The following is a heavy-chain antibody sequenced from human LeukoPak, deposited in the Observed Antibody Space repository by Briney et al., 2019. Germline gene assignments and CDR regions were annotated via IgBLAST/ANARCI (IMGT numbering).Heavy chain of an antibody. J-gene: IGHJ4*02. CDR1: GFTFSNAW. Sequence: GGSLRLSCAASGFTFSNAWMSWVRQAPGKGLEWVSSISSSSSYIYYADSVKGRFTISRDNSKNTLYMQMNSLRVADSAVYYCAKDISSWNPSEIDYWGQGTLVTVSS. D-gene: IGHD6-13*01. CDR3: AKDISSWNPSEIDY. V-gene: IGHV3-21*01. CDR2: ISSSSSYI.